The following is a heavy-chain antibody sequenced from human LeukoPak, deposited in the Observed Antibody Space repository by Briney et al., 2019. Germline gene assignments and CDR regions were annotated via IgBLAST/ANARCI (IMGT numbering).Heavy chain of an antibody. CDR2: INHSGST. CDR1: GGSFSGYY. Sequence: KPSETLSLTCAVYGGSFSGYYWSWIRPPPGKGLEWIGEINHSGSTNYNPSLKSRVTISVDTSKNQFSLKLSSVTAADTAVYYCARGPTRPYSSSWYGPYYYGMDVWGQGTTVTVSS. J-gene: IGHJ6*02. V-gene: IGHV4-34*01. CDR3: ARGPTRPYSSSWYGPYYYGMDV. D-gene: IGHD6-13*01.